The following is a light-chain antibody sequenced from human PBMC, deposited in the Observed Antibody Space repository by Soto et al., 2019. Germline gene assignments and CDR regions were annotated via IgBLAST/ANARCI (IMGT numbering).Light chain of an antibody. J-gene: IGKJ3*01. CDR3: QQYGASPFT. V-gene: IGKV3-20*01. CDR2: GAS. Sequence: VVLTQSPATLSLSPGETATLSCRASRHVYINALAWYQQKPGRTPTLLIYGASTRATDIPDRFSATGSGIDFSLTISSVEPEDSAVYYCQQYGASPFTFGPGTRVEI. CDR1: RHVYINA.